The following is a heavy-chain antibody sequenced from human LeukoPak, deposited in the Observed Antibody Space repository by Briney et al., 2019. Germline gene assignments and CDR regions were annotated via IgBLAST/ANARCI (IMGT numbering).Heavy chain of an antibody. CDR3: ARDRMTRPYYFDY. Sequence: ASVKVSCKASGGTFSSYAISWVRQAPGQGLEWMGWISAYSGDTNYAQKFQGRATMTTDTSTSTAYMELSSLRSEDTAVYYCARDRMTRPYYFDYWGQGTLVTVSS. J-gene: IGHJ4*02. CDR1: GGTFSSYA. V-gene: IGHV1-18*01. CDR2: ISAYSGDT.